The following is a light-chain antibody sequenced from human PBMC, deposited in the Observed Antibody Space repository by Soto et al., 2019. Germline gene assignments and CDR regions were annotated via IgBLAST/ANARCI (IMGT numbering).Light chain of an antibody. CDR1: SYDIGPYNY. Sequence: QSALTQPASVSGSPGQSITISCTGTSYDIGPYNYVSWYQQHPGKAPKLLIYDVTNRALGVSDRFSGSKSGRTASLTISGLQAEDEADYYCSSYTSIIAVVFGGGTQLTVL. CDR2: DVT. J-gene: IGLJ7*01. V-gene: IGLV2-14*03. CDR3: SSYTSIIAVV.